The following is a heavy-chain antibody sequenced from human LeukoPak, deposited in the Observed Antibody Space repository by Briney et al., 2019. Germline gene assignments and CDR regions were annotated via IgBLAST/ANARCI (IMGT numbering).Heavy chain of an antibody. V-gene: IGHV3-21*01. CDR2: ISSSSSYI. CDR3: ARDFLISSGSYFEREYNRRPFDY. Sequence: GGSLRLSCAASGFTFSSYSMNWVRQAPGKGLEWVSSISSSSSYIYYADSVKGRFTISRDNAKNSLYLQMNSLRAEDTAVYYCARDFLISSGSYFEREYNRRPFDYWGQGTLVTVSS. D-gene: IGHD1-26*01. CDR1: GFTFSSYS. J-gene: IGHJ4*02.